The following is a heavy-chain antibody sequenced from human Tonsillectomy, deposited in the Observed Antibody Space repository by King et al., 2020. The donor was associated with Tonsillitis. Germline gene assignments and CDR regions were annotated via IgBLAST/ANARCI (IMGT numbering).Heavy chain of an antibody. Sequence: QVQLVESGAEVKKPGASVKVSCTASGYIFINYYMHWVRQAPGQGLEWMGIINPSGGSTIYAQKFQGRVTMTRDTSTSTVYMELSSLRSEDTAIYYCARDPPGCSGGNCYIDYWGQGTLVTVSS. CDR1: GYIFINYY. CDR2: INPSGGST. CDR3: ARDPPGCSGGNCYIDY. J-gene: IGHJ4*02. D-gene: IGHD2-15*01. V-gene: IGHV1-46*03.